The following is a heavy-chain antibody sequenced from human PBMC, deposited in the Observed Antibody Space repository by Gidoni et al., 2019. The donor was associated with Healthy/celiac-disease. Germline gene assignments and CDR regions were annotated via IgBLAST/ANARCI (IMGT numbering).Heavy chain of an antibody. CDR3: ARVKGGGYYYGMDV. Sequence: EVQLVESGGGVVRPGGSLRLSCAAPGFTFDDYGMSWVRQAPGKGLEWVSGINWNGGSTGYADSVKGRFTISRDNAKISLYLQMNSLRAEDTALYHCARVKGGGYYYGMDVWGQGTTVTVSS. CDR2: INWNGGST. J-gene: IGHJ6*02. V-gene: IGHV3-20*01. D-gene: IGHD1-26*01. CDR1: GFTFDDYG.